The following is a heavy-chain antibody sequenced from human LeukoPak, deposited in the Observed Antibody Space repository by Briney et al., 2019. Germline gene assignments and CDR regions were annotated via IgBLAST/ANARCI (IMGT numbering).Heavy chain of an antibody. J-gene: IGHJ5*02. CDR2: INPNSGGT. Sequence: ASVKVSCKASGYTFTGYYMHWVRQAPGQGLEWMGRINPNSGGTNYAQKFQGRVTMTRDTSISTAYMELSRLRSDDTAVYYCARDSGDYYDSSGYNWFDPWGPGTLVTVSS. CDR1: GYTFTGYY. V-gene: IGHV1-2*06. CDR3: ARDSGDYYDSSGYNWFDP. D-gene: IGHD3-22*01.